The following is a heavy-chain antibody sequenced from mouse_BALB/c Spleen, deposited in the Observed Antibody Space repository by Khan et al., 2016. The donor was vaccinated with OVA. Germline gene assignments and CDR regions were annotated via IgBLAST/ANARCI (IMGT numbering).Heavy chain of an antibody. Sequence: VQLKQSGAELVKPGASVKLSCTASGFNIKDTYMHWVKQRPEQGLEWIGRIDPATGNIKYDPKFQGKATITADTSSNTAFLHLSSLTSEDTAVYYCARTEIHYYGAYTMDYWGQGTSVTVSS. J-gene: IGHJ4*01. CDR3: ARTEIHYYGAYTMDY. CDR2: IDPATGNI. D-gene: IGHD1-2*01. CDR1: GFNIKDTY. V-gene: IGHV14-3*02.